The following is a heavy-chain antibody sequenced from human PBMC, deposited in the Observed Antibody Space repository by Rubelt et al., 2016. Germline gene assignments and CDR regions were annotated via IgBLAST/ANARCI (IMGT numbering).Heavy chain of an antibody. J-gene: IGHJ4*02. D-gene: IGHD4-17*01. V-gene: IGHV4-59*01. CDR3: ARESTTTVTNGPFDY. Sequence: QVQLQESGPGLVKPSETLSLTCTVSGGSISSYHWSWIRQPPGKGLEWIGYIYYSGSTNYNPSLKSRVTISVDTSRNQFSLRLSPVTAADSAVYYCARESTTTVTNGPFDYWGQGTLVTVSS. CDR2: IYYSGST. CDR1: GGSISSYH.